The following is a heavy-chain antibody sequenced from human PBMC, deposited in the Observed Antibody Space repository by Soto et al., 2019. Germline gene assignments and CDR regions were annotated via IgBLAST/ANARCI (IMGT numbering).Heavy chain of an antibody. CDR2: IYPGDSDT. CDR1: GYSFTSYW. CDR3: ARSPRYQGYHYYYYYYMDV. Sequence: GESLKISCKGSGYSFTSYWIGWVRQMPGKGLEWMGIIYPGDSDTRYSPSFQGQVTISADKSISTAYLQWSSLKASDTAMYYCARSPRYQGYHYYYYYYMDVWGKGTTVTVSS. J-gene: IGHJ6*03. V-gene: IGHV5-51*01. D-gene: IGHD2-2*01.